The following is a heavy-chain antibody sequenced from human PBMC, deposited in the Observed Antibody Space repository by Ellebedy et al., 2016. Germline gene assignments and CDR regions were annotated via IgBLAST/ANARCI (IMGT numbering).Heavy chain of an antibody. CDR3: ARAAGGPWSNYYYGMDV. CDR1: GYTFTTYW. D-gene: IGHD2-15*01. Sequence: GESLKISXQASGYTFTTYWIAWVRQMPGKGLEWMGMIFPGDSETRYSPSFQGQVTISADKSISTAYLQWSSLKASDTAMYYCARAAGGPWSNYYYGMDVWGQGTTVTVSS. V-gene: IGHV5-51*01. J-gene: IGHJ6*02. CDR2: IFPGDSET.